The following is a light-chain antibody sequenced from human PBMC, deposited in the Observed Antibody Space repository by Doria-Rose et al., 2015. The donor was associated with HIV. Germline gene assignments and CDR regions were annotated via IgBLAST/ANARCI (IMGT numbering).Light chain of an antibody. CDR2: WTS. V-gene: IGKV4-1*01. CDR3: QQYYDTPS. J-gene: IGKJ3*01. CDR1: QSLLYTSKNY. Sequence: DIRLTQSPESLGMSLGERATLNRKSNQSLLYTSKNYLAWYQQKPGQPPKLLIYWTSTRQSGVPARFSGSGSGTDFTRTISSLEAEDVAVYYGQQYYDTPSCGPGTTEDIK.